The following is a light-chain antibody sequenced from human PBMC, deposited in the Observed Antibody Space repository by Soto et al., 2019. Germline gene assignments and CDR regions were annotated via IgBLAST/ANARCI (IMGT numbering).Light chain of an antibody. Sequence: QSALTQPASVSGSPGQSITISCTGTSSDVGDNNYVSWYQQHPGKPPKLMIYDVNNRPSGVSNRFSGSKSGNTASLTISGLQAEDEADYFCSSYTGTGTLVVLGGGTKLTVL. CDR3: SSYTGTGTLVV. CDR1: SSDVGDNNY. J-gene: IGLJ2*01. V-gene: IGLV2-14*03. CDR2: DVN.